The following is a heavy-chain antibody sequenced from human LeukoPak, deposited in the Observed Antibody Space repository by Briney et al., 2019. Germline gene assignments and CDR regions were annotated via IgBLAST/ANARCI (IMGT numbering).Heavy chain of an antibody. V-gene: IGHV3-23*01. Sequence: GGSLRLSCAASGFTFSSYAMSWVRQAPGKGLDWVATISDSGDNTYYADSVEGRFTISRDNSKNTLYLQMNSLRDEDTAIYYCAKVPYSDYGSGRPPFMDAWGQGTAVAISS. J-gene: IGHJ6*02. D-gene: IGHD3-10*01. CDR2: ISDSGDNT. CDR1: GFTFSSYA. CDR3: AKVPYSDYGSGRPPFMDA.